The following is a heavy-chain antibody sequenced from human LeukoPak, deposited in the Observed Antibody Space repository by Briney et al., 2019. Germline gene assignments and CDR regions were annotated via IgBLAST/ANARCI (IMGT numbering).Heavy chain of an antibody. CDR3: AKERRHFYRESTGFYPTGFYVDN. D-gene: IGHD3-9*01. J-gene: IGHJ4*02. V-gene: IGHV4-4*07. Sequence: SETLSLTRTVSSDSISGYSWNWIRQPAGKGLEWIGRMDTGGNTNFIPSLKSRLTMSADTSKNQLSLKLTSVTAADTAVYYCAKERRHFYRESTGFYPTGFYVDNWGRGILVTVSS. CDR2: MDTGGNT. CDR1: SDSISGYS.